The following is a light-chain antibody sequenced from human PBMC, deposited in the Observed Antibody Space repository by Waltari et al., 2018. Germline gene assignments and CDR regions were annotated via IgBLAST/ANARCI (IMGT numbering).Light chain of an antibody. Sequence: QSVLTQPPSVSGDPGQRVTISCTGRNSNIGFFYVYWYQQFPGTAPKLLIYNNNQRPSGISDRFSGSKSGTSASLTITGLQPGDEADYFCGVWDNSLSVRLFGGGTRLTVL. J-gene: IGLJ2*01. CDR2: NNN. CDR1: NSNIGFFY. CDR3: GVWDNSLSVRL. V-gene: IGLV1-47*01.